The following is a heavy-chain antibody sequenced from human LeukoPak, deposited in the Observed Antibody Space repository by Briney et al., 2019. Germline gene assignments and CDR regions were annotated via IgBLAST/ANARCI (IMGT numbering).Heavy chain of an antibody. CDR1: GFTFSSYA. J-gene: IGHJ4*02. V-gene: IGHV3-23*01. CDR2: ISGSGGST. Sequence: GGSLRLSCAASGFTFSSYAMSWVRQAPGKGLEWVSAISGSGGSTYYADSVKGRFTISRDNSKNTLYLQMNSLRAEDTAVYYCARVGGLRYFDWLSTPAGFDYWGQGTLVTVSS. D-gene: IGHD3-9*01. CDR3: ARVGGLRYFDWLSTPAGFDY.